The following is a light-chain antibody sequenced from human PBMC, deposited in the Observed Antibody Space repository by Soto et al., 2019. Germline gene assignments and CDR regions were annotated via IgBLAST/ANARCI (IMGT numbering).Light chain of an antibody. V-gene: IGLV4-69*01. J-gene: IGLJ2*01. CDR1: SGHSSYA. Sequence: QLVLTQSPSASASLGASVKLTCTLSSGHSSYAIAWHQQQPEKGPRYLMKLNSDGSHSKGDGIPDRFSGSSSGAERYLTIPGLQSGDEADYYCQTWGTGIRVFGGGTKLTVL. CDR2: LNSDGSH. CDR3: QTWGTGIRV.